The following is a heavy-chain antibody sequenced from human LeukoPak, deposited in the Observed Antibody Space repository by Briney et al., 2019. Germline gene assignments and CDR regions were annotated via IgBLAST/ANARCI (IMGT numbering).Heavy chain of an antibody. Sequence: GGSLRLSCAASGFTFSSYVIHWVRQAPGKGLEYASTISCNGGSKYYANSVKGRFTISRDNSKNTLYLQMGSLRAEDMAVYYCARDTPKGMDVWGQGTTVTVSS. CDR2: ISCNGGSK. V-gene: IGHV3-64*01. J-gene: IGHJ6*02. CDR3: ARDTPKGMDV. CDR1: GFTFSSYV.